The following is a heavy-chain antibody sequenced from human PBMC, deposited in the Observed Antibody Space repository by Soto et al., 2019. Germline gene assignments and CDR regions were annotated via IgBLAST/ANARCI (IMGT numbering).Heavy chain of an antibody. CDR1: GGSISSYY. D-gene: IGHD3-22*01. CDR2: IYYSGST. Sequence: PSETLSLTCTVSGGSISSYYWSWIRQPPGKGLEWIGYIYYSGSTNYNPSLKSRVTISVDTSKNQFSLKLSSVTAADTAVYYCGSYDSSGAFDYWGQGTLVTVSS. CDR3: GSYDSSGAFDY. J-gene: IGHJ4*02. V-gene: IGHV4-59*08.